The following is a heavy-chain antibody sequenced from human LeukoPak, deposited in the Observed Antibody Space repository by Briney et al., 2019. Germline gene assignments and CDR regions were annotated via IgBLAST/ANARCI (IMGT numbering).Heavy chain of an antibody. V-gene: IGHV5-51*01. CDR3: ARSYYDSSGYAPDY. CDR1: GYSFTSYW. Sequence: HGESLKISCKGSGYSFTSYWIGWVRQMPGKGLEWMGIIYPGDSDTRYSPSFQRHVTISADKSISTAYLQWSSLKASDTAMYYCARSYYDSSGYAPDYWGQGTLVTVSS. D-gene: IGHD3-22*01. CDR2: IYPGDSDT. J-gene: IGHJ4*02.